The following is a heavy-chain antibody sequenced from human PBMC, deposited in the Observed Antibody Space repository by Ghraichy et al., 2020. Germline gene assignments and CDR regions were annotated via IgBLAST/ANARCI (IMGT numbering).Heavy chain of an antibody. J-gene: IGHJ6*02. CDR1: GFTVSSNY. V-gene: IGHV3-53*01. Sequence: GSLRLSCAASGFTVSSNYMSWVRQAPGKGLEWVSVIYSGGSTYYADSVKGRFTISRDNSKNTLYLQMNSLRAEDTAVYYCARDFTMVRGSSVVWGQGTTVTVSS. D-gene: IGHD3-10*01. CDR3: ARDFTMVRGSSVV. CDR2: IYSGGST.